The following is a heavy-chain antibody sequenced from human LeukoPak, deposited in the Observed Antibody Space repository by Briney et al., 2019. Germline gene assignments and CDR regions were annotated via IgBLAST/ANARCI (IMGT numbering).Heavy chain of an antibody. V-gene: IGHV4-59*01. CDR3: AVGLNGVAAAGPYYFDY. CDR2: IYYSGST. CDR1: GGSISSYY. Sequence: PSETLSLTCTVSGGSISSYYWSWIRQSPGKGLEWIGYIYYSGSTNYNPSLKSRVTISVDTSKNQFSLKLSSVTAADTAVYYCAVGLNGVAAAGPYYFDYWGQGTLVTVSS. D-gene: IGHD6-13*01. J-gene: IGHJ4*02.